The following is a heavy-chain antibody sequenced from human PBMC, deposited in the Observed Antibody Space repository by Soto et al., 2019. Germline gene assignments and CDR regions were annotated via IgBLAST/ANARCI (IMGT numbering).Heavy chain of an antibody. CDR2: IIPIIGII. CDR3: AGDPDSHYNDSHASSYP. Sequence: QVQLVQSGAEVKKPGSSVKVSCKASGGTFSTYTITWVRQAPGQGLEWMGRIIPIIGIINYAQKFQGRVTISADKFTGTAYMELPGLRSGDTAVYYCAGDPDSHYNDSHASSYPWGQGTLVTVSS. CDR1: GGTFSTYT. J-gene: IGHJ5*02. D-gene: IGHD4-4*01. V-gene: IGHV1-69*08.